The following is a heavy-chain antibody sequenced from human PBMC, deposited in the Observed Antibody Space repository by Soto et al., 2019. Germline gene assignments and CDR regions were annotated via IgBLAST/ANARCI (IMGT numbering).Heavy chain of an antibody. CDR2: IIPILGIA. CDR1: GGTFSSYT. J-gene: IGHJ4*02. D-gene: IGHD6-13*01. CDR3: ARDRFSEGQQQAGWYY. V-gene: IGHV1-69*08. Sequence: QVQLVQSGAEVKKPGSSVKVSCKASGGTFSSYTISWVRQAPGQGLEWMGRIIPILGIANYAQKFQGRVTITADKSTSTDYMGLSSLRSEDTAVYYCARDRFSEGQQQAGWYYWGQGTVVTVSS.